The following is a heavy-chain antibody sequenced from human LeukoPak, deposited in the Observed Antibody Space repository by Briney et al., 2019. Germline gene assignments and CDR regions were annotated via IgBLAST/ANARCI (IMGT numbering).Heavy chain of an antibody. CDR1: GFILSTHG. CDR2: MWYDGSRE. V-gene: IGHV3-33*01. CDR3: ARDLSFGSLDF. Sequence: GGCLRLSCAASGFILSTHGMAWVRQAPGKGAAWVAGMWYDGSREDYADSVKGRFTISRDMSKNTLNLQMNSLRVEDTAMFYCARDLSFGSLDFRGQGTLVTVSS. D-gene: IGHD1-26*01. J-gene: IGHJ4*02.